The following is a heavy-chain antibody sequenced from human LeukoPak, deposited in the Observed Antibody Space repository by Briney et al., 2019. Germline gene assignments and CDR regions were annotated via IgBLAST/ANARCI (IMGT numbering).Heavy chain of an antibody. CDR2: ISSSGSTI. V-gene: IGHV3-48*04. J-gene: IGHJ4*02. CDR1: GVTFSSYS. CDR3: ASWLGDD. Sequence: QTGGSLRLSCAASGVTFSSYSMNWVRQAPGKGLEWVSYISSSGSTIYYADSVKGRITISRDNAKNSVYLQMNSLRAEDTAVYYCASWLGDDWGQGSLVTVSS. D-gene: IGHD5-12*01.